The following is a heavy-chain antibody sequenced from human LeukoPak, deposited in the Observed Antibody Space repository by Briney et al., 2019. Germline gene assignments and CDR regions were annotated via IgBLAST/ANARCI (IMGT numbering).Heavy chain of an antibody. CDR2: ISNSGGST. V-gene: IGHV3-23*01. CDR1: GFTFSSYA. Sequence: GGSLRLSCAASGFTFSSYAMNWVRQAPGRGLEWVSGISNSGGSTYYADPVKGRFTISRDNSKNTLYLHMNSLGAEDTAVYYCCSIFGVVIHPFDYWGQGTLVTVSS. CDR3: CSIFGVVIHPFDY. J-gene: IGHJ4*02. D-gene: IGHD3-3*01.